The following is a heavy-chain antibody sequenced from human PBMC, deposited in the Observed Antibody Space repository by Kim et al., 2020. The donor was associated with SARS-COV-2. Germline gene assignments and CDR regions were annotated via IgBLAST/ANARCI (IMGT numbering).Heavy chain of an antibody. V-gene: IGHV4-39*01. CDR1: GGSISSSSYY. D-gene: IGHD3-10*01. CDR3: ARHYYGSGSYFR. CDR2: IYYSGST. Sequence: SETLSLTCTVSGGSISSSSYYWGWNRQPPGKGLEWIGSIYYSGSTYYNPSLKSRVTISVDTSKNQFSLKLSSVTAADTAVYYCARHYYGSGSYFRWGQGTLVTVSS. J-gene: IGHJ4*02.